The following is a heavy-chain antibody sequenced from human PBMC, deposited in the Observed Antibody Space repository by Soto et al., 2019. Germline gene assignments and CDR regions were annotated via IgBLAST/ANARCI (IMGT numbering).Heavy chain of an antibody. Sequence: QVQLVQSGPEVKKPGASVKVSCKTSGYTSTTYGISWVRQAPGQGLEWMGWISTNKGNTNYAQKFQGRVTMTTDTSTSTAYMELRSLRSDDTAVYYCATRSPAFDFWGQGTLVTVSS. CDR2: ISTNKGNT. V-gene: IGHV1-18*01. J-gene: IGHJ4*02. CDR1: GYTSTTYG. CDR3: ATRSPAFDF.